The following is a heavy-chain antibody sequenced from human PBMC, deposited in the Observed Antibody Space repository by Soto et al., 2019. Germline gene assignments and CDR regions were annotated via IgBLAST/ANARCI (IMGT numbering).Heavy chain of an antibody. J-gene: IGHJ6*02. CDR2: ISKTGNT. V-gene: IGHV4-61*03. CDR1: RGSGRSDNYY. D-gene: IGHD5-12*01. Sequence: QVQLQESGPGLVKPSETLSLTCTVSRGSGRSDNYYWTWIRQTPGKGLEWLGFISKTGNTKYNPSLKSRVTIQLDTSKNPFSLRLTSVTAADTAVYYCAREIPGDGYNFGSGAMDVWGQGTTVTVSS. CDR3: AREIPGDGYNFGSGAMDV.